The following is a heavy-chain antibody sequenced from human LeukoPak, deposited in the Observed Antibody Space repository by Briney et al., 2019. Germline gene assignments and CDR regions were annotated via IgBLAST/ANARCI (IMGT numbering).Heavy chain of an antibody. CDR2: LSASGGTT. D-gene: IGHD2-2*01. CDR3: AREPREYCSRIACPNWFES. CDR1: GFTFNNYA. J-gene: IGHJ5*01. V-gene: IGHV3-23*01. Sequence: GGSLRLSCAASGFTFNNYAMSWVRQAPGEGLDWVSALSASGGTTYYADSVKGRFTISRDNSEHTLYLQMNSLRAEDTAVYYCAREPREYCSRIACPNWFESWGQGTLVTVSS.